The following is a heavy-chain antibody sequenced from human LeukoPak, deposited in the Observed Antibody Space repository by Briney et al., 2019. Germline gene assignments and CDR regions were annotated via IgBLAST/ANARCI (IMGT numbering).Heavy chain of an antibody. J-gene: IGHJ4*02. CDR1: GGTFSSYA. D-gene: IGHD2-15*01. CDR3: ARDQGYCSGGSCYEEANFDY. Sequence: SVKVSCKASGGTFSSYAISWVRQAPGQGLEWMGGIIPIFGTANYAQKFQGRVTITADESTSTAYMELSSLRSEDTAVYYCARDQGYCSGGSCYEEANFDYWGQGTLVAVSS. V-gene: IGHV1-69*13. CDR2: IIPIFGTA.